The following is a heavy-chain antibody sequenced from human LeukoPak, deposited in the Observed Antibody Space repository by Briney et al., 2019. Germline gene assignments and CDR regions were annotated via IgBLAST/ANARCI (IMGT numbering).Heavy chain of an antibody. CDR1: GGTFSSYA. CDR2: IIPIFGTA. Sequence: ASVKVSCKASGGTFSSYAISWVRQAPGQGLEWMGGIIPIFGTANYAQKFQGRVTITADKSTSTAYMELSSLRSEDTAVYYCAGDYYGSGSYYNVVFDYWGQGTLVTVSS. CDR3: AGDYYGSGSYYNVVFDY. V-gene: IGHV1-69*06. J-gene: IGHJ4*02. D-gene: IGHD3-10*01.